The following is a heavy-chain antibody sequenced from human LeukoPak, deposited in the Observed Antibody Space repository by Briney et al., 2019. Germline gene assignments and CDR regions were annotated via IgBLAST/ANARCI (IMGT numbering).Heavy chain of an antibody. J-gene: IGHJ4*02. V-gene: IGHV3-11*05. CDR3: ARANDLIDY. Sequence: GESLRLSCAASGFTFSDYYMSWIRQAPGKGLEWVSYISDTTSYTNYADSVKGRFTISRDNAKNSLYLQMNSLRAEDTAVYYCARANDLIDYWGQGTLVTVSS. CDR1: GFTFSDYY. CDR2: ISDTTSYT.